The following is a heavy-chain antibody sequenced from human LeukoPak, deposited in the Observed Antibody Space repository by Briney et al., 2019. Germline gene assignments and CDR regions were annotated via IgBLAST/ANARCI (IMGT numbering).Heavy chain of an antibody. Sequence: SGTLSLTCAVSGGSISSSNWWSWVRQPPGKGLEWIGEIYHSGSTNYNPSLKSRVTISVDKSKNQFSLKLSSVTAADTAVYYCASGYCSGGSCGHDAFDIWGQGTIVTVSS. CDR2: IYHSGST. CDR1: GGSISSSNW. D-gene: IGHD2-15*01. V-gene: IGHV4-4*02. CDR3: ASGYCSGGSCGHDAFDI. J-gene: IGHJ3*02.